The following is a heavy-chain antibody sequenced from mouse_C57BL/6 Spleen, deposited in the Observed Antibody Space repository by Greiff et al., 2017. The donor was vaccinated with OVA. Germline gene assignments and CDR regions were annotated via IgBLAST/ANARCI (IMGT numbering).Heavy chain of an antibody. CDR3: RITTVVAPTEYFDV. J-gene: IGHJ1*03. CDR1: GYTFTSYW. V-gene: IGHV1-72*01. CDR2: IDPNSGGT. D-gene: IGHD1-1*01. Sequence: QVQLQQPGAELVKPGASVKLSCKASGYTFTSYWMHWVKQRPGRGLEWIGRIDPNSGGTKYNEKFKSKATLTVDKPSSTAYMQLSSLTSEDSAVYYCRITTVVAPTEYFDVWGTGTTVTVSS.